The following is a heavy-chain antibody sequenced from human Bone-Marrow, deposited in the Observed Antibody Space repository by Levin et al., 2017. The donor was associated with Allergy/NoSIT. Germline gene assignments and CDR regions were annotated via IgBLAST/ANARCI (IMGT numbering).Heavy chain of an antibody. Sequence: SQTLSLTCAVYGGSFKGNSWTWIRRSPGKGLEWIGEINHSGSTNYAPSLRSRLTISVDASKNQFSLKVRSVTAADTAVYYCTRGHFSGSDFDGFDYWGQGTLVTVSS. CDR1: GGSFKGNS. D-gene: IGHD1-26*01. V-gene: IGHV4-34*01. CDR2: INHSGST. J-gene: IGHJ4*02. CDR3: TRGHFSGSDFDGFDY.